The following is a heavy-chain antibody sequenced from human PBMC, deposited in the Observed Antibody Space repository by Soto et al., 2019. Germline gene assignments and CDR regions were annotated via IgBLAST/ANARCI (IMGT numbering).Heavy chain of an antibody. CDR3: ARGRGLIFPAYYFAY. CDR2: IYHSGST. CDR1: GYSISSGYY. D-gene: IGHD3-10*01. J-gene: IGHJ4*02. V-gene: IGHV4-38-2*01. Sequence: SETLSLTCAVSGYSISSGYYWGWIRQPPGKGLEWIGSIYHSGSTYYNPSLKRRVTISVDTSKNQFSLKLSSVTAADTAVSHCARGRGLIFPAYYFAYWGQGTLVTVSS.